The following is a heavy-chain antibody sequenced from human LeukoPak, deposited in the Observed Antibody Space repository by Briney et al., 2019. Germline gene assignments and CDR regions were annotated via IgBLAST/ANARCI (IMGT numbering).Heavy chain of an antibody. Sequence: PGGSLRLSCAASGFTFSSYAMHWVRRAPGKGLEWVAVISYDGSNKYYADSVKGRFTISRDNYKNTLYLQMNSLRAEDTAVYYCARDREEATFDYWGQGTLVTVSS. CDR3: ARDREEATFDY. CDR2: ISYDGSNK. V-gene: IGHV3-30*01. CDR1: GFTFSSYA. J-gene: IGHJ4*02.